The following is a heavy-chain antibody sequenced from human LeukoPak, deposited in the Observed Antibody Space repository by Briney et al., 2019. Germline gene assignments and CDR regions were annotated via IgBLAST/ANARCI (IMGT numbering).Heavy chain of an antibody. V-gene: IGHV3-64*01. CDR1: GFMFSNYD. CDR3: ARGRGYIYGYDY. J-gene: IGHJ4*02. Sequence: GGSLRLSCAASGFMFSNYDMHWVRQAPGKGLEYVSHISTNGGSTYYAISVKGRFTISRDNSKNELYLQMGSLRAEDMAVYYCARGRGYIYGYDYWGWGHLVTVSS. CDR2: ISTNGGST. D-gene: IGHD5-18*01.